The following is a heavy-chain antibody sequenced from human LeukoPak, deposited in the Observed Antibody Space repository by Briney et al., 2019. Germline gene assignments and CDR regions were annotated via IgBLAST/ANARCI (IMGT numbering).Heavy chain of an antibody. J-gene: IGHJ4*02. D-gene: IGHD4-17*01. CDR3: ARRCLGDYVDVSDH. V-gene: IGHV5-51*01. CDR2: IYPGDSDT. CDR1: GYSFTNYW. Sequence: GESLKISCKGSGYSFTNYWIGWVRQMPGKGLEWMGIIYPGDSDTRYNPSFQDQVTISADKSISTTYLQWGSLKASDTAIYYCARRCLGDYVDVSDHWGQGTLVTVSS.